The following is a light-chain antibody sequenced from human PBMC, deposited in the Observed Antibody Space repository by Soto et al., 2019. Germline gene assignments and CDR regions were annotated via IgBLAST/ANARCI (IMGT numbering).Light chain of an antibody. J-gene: IGKJ5*01. CDR3: QQYATSPIT. V-gene: IGKV3-20*01. CDR2: GAS. CDR1: QSVSSK. Sequence: PATLSVSPGERATLSCRASQSVSSKLAWYQQKPGQAPRLVIYGASSRAAGIPDRLSGSGSGTDFTLTISRLEPEDYAVYYCQQYATSPITFGQGTRLEIK.